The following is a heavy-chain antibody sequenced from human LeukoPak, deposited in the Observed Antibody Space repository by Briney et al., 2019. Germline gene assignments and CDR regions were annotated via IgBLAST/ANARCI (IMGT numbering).Heavy chain of an antibody. CDR1: GFTFGSYA. V-gene: IGHV3-30*04. J-gene: IGHJ4*02. D-gene: IGHD3-22*01. CDR3: AKGGGGYYDSCGDY. CDR2: ISYDGSIK. Sequence: PGGSLRLSCAASGFTFGSYAMHWVRQAPGKGLEWVSVISYDGSIKYYADSVKGRFTISRDSSKNTLYLQMNSLRVEDTAVYYCAKGGGGYYDSCGDYWGQGTLVTVSS.